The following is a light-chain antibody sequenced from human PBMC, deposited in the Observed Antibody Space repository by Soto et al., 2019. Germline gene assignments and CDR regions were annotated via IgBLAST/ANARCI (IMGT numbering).Light chain of an antibody. V-gene: IGLV1-40*01. J-gene: IGLJ1*01. CDR3: QSYDSSLSGYV. CDR2: GST. Sequence: QSVLTQPPSLSGTPGQRVTISCTGSGSNIGAPYDVHWYQHLPEAAPKLLIYGSTNRPSGVPGRFSGSKSGTSASLAITGLQAEDEADYYCQSYDSSLSGYVFGAGTKVTVL. CDR1: GSNIGAPYD.